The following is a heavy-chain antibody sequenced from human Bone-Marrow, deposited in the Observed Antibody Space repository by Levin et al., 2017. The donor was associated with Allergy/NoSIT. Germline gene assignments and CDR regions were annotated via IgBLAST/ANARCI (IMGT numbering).Heavy chain of an antibody. CDR3: ARGFDC. CDR1: GYTFTDYG. CDR2: NNNNNGKT. V-gene: IGHV1-18*01. J-gene: IGHJ4*02. Sequence: ASVKVSCKASGYTFTDYGISWVRQAPGQGLEWMGWNNNNNGKTHYAQKFQGRVTMTTDTSTNTAYMELRSLRSDDTAVYYCARGFDCWGQGAPVTVSS.